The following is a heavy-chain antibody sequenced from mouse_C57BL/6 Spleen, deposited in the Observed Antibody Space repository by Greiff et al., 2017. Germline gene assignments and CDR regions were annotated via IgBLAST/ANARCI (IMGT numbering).Heavy chain of an antibody. V-gene: IGHV3-1*01. D-gene: IGHD1-1*01. CDR3: ARGEYYGSSWYFDV. CDR1: GYSITSGYV. J-gene: IGHJ1*03. Sequence: QLQQSGPGMVKPSQSLSLTCTVTGYSITSGYVWHWIRHFPGNKQEWMGYISYSGSTNHNPSLKSRISITHDTSKNHFFLKLNSVTTEDTATYYCARGEYYGSSWYFDVWGTGTTVTVSS. CDR2: ISYSGST.